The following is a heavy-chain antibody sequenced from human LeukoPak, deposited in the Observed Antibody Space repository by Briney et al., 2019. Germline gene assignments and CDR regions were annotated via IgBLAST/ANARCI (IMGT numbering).Heavy chain of an antibody. V-gene: IGHV3-20*04. J-gene: IGHJ4*02. D-gene: IGHD3-16*01. CDR1: GFTFDDYG. CDR3: VRDLILVWTPGDDFDH. CDR2: INWNGGST. Sequence: GGSLRLSCAASGFTFDDYGMSWVRQAPGKGLEWVSGINWNGGSTGYADSVKGRFTISRENARNTLYLQMNSLTAEDTAVYYCVRDLILVWTPGDDFDHWGQGTLVTVSS.